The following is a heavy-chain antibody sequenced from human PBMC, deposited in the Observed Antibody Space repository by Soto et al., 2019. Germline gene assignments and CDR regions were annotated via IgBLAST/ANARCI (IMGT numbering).Heavy chain of an antibody. CDR2: IKQDGSEK. D-gene: IGHD3-10*01. Sequence: GGSLRLSCAASGFTFSSYWMSWVRQAPGKGLEWVANIKQDGSEKYYVDSVKGRFTISRDNAKNSLYLQMNSLRAEDTAVYYCARCHYSGSARTYGMDVWGQGTTVTVSS. V-gene: IGHV3-7*01. J-gene: IGHJ6*02. CDR1: GFTFSSYW. CDR3: ARCHYSGSARTYGMDV.